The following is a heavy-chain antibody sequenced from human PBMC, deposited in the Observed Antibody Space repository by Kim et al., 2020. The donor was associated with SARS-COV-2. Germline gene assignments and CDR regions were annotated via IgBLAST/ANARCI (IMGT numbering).Heavy chain of an antibody. D-gene: IGHD5-12*01. CDR2: MNPNSGNT. J-gene: IGHJ4*02. V-gene: IGHV1-8*01. CDR1: GYTFTSYD. Sequence: ASVKVSCKASGYTFTSYDINWVRQATGQGLEWMGWMNPNSGNTGYAQKFQGRVTMTRNTSISTAYMELSSLRSEDTAVYYCARVDPPTTTHIYSGYEYYFDYWGQGTLVTVSS. CDR3: ARVDPPTTTHIYSGYEYYFDY.